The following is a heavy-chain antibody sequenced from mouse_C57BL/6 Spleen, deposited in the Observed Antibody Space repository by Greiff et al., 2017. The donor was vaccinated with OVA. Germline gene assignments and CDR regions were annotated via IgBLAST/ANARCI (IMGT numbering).Heavy chain of an antibody. CDR3: TRYPLRYAMDY. V-gene: IGHV1-15*01. CDR2: IDPETGGT. D-gene: IGHD6-1*01. J-gene: IGHJ4*01. CDR1: GYTFTDYE. Sequence: QVHVKQSGAELVRPGASVTLSCKASGYTFTDYEMHWVKQTPVHGLEWIGAIDPETGGTAYNQKFKGKAILTADKSSSTAYMELRSLTSEDSAVYYCTRYPLRYAMDYWGQGTSVTVSS.